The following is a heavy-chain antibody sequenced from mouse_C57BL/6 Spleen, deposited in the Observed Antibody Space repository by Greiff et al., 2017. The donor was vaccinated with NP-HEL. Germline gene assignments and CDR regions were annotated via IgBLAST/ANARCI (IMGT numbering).Heavy chain of an antibody. V-gene: IGHV1-55*01. CDR2: IYPGSGST. Sequence: VQLQQSGAELVKPGASVKMSCKASGYTFTSYWITWVKQRPGQGLEWIGDIYPGSGSTNYNEKFKSKATLTVDTSSSTAYMQLSSLTSEDSAVYYCARNYGRPAWFAYWGQGTLVTVSA. CDR3: ARNYGRPAWFAY. J-gene: IGHJ3*01. D-gene: IGHD1-1*01. CDR1: GYTFTSYW.